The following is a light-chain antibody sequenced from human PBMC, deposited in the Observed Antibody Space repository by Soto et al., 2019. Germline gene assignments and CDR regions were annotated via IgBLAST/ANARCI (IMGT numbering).Light chain of an antibody. J-gene: IGLJ1*01. CDR1: SSDVGGYHY. V-gene: IGLV2-14*01. Sequence: QSALTQPASVSGSPGQSITISCTGTSSDVGGYHYVSWYQQHPGKAPKLMIYEVSNRPSGVSNRFSGSKSDNTASLTISGLQAEDEADYYCSSYTSSSTAVFGTGTKLTVL. CDR3: SSYTSSSTAV. CDR2: EVS.